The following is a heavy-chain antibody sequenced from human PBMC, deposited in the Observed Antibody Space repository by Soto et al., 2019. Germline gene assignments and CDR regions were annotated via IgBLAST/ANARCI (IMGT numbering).Heavy chain of an antibody. CDR2: IYHSGST. CDR1: SGSISSSNW. V-gene: IGHV4-4*02. CDR3: ARAQAGGITGTTYLGFDI. Sequence: QVQLQESGPGLVKPSGTLSLTCAVSSGSISSSNWWSWVRQPPGKGLEWIGEIYHSGSTNYNPSLQSRVTISVDKSKNQFSLKLSSVTAADTAVYYCARAQAGGITGTTYLGFDIWGQGTMVTVSS. J-gene: IGHJ3*02. D-gene: IGHD1-7*01.